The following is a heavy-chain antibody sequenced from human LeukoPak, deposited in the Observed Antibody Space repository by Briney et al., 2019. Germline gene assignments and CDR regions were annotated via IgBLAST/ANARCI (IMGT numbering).Heavy chain of an antibody. D-gene: IGHD4-17*01. V-gene: IGHV4-59*01. Sequence: SETLSLTCTVSGGSISAYSWSWIRQPPGQRLEWIGFFYDRWNTNYNPSLTSPVTLSVAPSTNQSSLKLTSATAADTPVYYCARGFLPTAQRSPYFDFWGQGALVIVSS. CDR3: ARGFLPTAQRSPYFDF. CDR2: FYDRWNT. J-gene: IGHJ4*02. CDR1: GGSISAYS.